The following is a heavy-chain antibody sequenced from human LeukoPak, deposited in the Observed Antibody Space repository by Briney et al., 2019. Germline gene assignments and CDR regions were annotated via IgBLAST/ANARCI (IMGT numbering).Heavy chain of an antibody. CDR3: ARNPVTTKYFDY. CDR2: INPSGGST. Sequence: ASSKVSCKAAGYTFISNYMHWVRHDPGQGLEWMGIINPSGGSTRNAQTFQGGVTMTRATTTSTVSMELSSMRSEDTAVYYCARNPVTTKYFDYWGQGNLVTVSS. J-gene: IGHJ4*02. D-gene: IGHD4-17*01. V-gene: IGHV1-46*01. CDR1: GYTFISNY.